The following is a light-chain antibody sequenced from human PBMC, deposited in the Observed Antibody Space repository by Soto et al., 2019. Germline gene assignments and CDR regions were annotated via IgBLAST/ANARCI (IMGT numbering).Light chain of an antibody. CDR3: QHYGTSPEVT. V-gene: IGKV3-20*01. Sequence: EIVLTQSPGTLSLSPGERATLSCRASESVSSISLAWYQQKPGQAPRLLMHGASSRATGIPDRFSGSGSGADFTLTISRVEPEDFAVYYCQHYGTSPEVTFGQGTRLEIK. CDR2: GAS. CDR1: ESVSSIS. J-gene: IGKJ5*01.